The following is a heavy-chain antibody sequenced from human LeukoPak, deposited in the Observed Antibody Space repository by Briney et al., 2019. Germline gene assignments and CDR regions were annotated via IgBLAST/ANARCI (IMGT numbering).Heavy chain of an antibody. J-gene: IGHJ6*03. V-gene: IGHV4-39*07. CDR2: IYYSGST. CDR3: ARDLCSSTSCFYYMDV. D-gene: IGHD2-2*01. CDR1: GGSISSSSYY. Sequence: SETLSLTCTVSGGSISSSSYYWGWIRQPPGKGLEWIGSIYYSGSTYYNPSLKSRVTISVDTSKNQFSLKLSSVTAADTAVYYCARDLCSSTSCFYYMDVWGKGTTVTVSS.